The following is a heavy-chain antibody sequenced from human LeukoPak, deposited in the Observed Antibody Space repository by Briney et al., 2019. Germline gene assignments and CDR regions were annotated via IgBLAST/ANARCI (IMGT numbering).Heavy chain of an antibody. CDR2: MNPNRGKT. Sequence: ASVKVSCKASGYTFTSYDINWVRQSAGQGLEWMGWMNPNRGKTGYAQKFHGKVTMTRNTSISTAYMELSSLRSEDTAVYYCARGRPRLRGSGYYPNWFDPWGQGSLVIVSS. CDR3: ARGRPRLRGSGYYPNWFDP. J-gene: IGHJ5*02. CDR1: GYTFTSYD. D-gene: IGHD3-22*01. V-gene: IGHV1-8*01.